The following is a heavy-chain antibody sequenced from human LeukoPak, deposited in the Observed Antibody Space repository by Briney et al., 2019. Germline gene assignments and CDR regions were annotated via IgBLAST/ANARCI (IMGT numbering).Heavy chain of an antibody. CDR2: ISSSGSTI. Sequence: GGSLRLSCAVSGFTFTHYGMSWVRQAPGKGLEWVSYISSSGSTIYYADSVKGRFTISRDNAKNSLYLQMNSLRAEDTAVYYCAELGITMIGGVWGKGTTVTISS. CDR3: AELGITMIGGV. J-gene: IGHJ6*04. V-gene: IGHV3-48*03. CDR1: GFTFTHYG. D-gene: IGHD3-10*02.